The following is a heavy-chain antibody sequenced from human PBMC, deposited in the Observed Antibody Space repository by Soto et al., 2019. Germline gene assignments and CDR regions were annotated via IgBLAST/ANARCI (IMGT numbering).Heavy chain of an antibody. Sequence: SETLSLTCTVSDGSISSYYGSWIRQPPGKGLEWIGYIYYSGSTNYNPSLKSRVTISVDTSKNQFSLKLSSVTAADTAVYYCAREGSYSGSYGWFDPWGQGTQVTVSS. J-gene: IGHJ5*02. CDR3: AREGSYSGSYGWFDP. V-gene: IGHV4-59*01. CDR1: DGSISSYY. D-gene: IGHD1-26*01. CDR2: IYYSGST.